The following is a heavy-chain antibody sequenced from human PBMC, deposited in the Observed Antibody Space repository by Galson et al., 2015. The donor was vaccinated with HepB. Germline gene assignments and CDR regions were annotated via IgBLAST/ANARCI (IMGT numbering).Heavy chain of an antibody. J-gene: IGHJ6*02. D-gene: IGHD2-2*01. CDR3: ARMRTSTHHHFGMDV. CDR1: GYTFTSYY. V-gene: IGHV1-46*01. Sequence: SVKVSCKASGYTFTSYYIHWVRQAPGQGPEWVGMIDPSDNTIYARKFQGRVSMRRDTPTTTVYMDLRSLRSGDTAVYYCARMRTSTHHHFGMDVWGQGTTVTVSS. CDR2: IDPSDNT.